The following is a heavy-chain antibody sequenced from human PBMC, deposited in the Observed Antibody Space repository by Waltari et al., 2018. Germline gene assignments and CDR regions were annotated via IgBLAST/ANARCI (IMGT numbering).Heavy chain of an antibody. V-gene: IGHV1-8*01. CDR2: MKPNNGDT. CDR3: ATGPAAWWAFDV. Sequence: QVQLVQSGPEVREPGASVTVSCKASGHTCPSYDINWVRQAHGEGLEWIGWMKPNNGDTAFAQKFQGRVTLARNTSISTAYMELSSLTSDDTAMYYCATGPAAWWAFDVWGQGTMVAVSS. D-gene: IGHD2-8*02. J-gene: IGHJ3*01. CDR1: GHTCPSYD.